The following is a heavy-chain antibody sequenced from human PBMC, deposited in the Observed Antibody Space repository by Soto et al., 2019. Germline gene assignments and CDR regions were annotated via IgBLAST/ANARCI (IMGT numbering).Heavy chain of an antibody. CDR1: GFTFDDYA. V-gene: IGHV3-9*01. CDR3: AKSLNYGDYVLDY. J-gene: IGHJ4*02. Sequence: GGSLRLSCAASGFTFDDYAMHWVRQAPGKGLEWVSGISWNSGSIGYADSVKGRFTISRDNAKNYLYLQMNRLRAEHTALYYCAKSLNYGDYVLDYWGQGTLVTVSS. D-gene: IGHD4-17*01. CDR2: ISWNSGSI.